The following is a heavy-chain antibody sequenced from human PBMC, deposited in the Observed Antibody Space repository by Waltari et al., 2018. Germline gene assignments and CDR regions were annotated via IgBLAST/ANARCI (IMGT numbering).Heavy chain of an antibody. J-gene: IGHJ5*02. D-gene: IGHD3-3*01. CDR2: IYTSGST. V-gene: IGHV4-61*09. CDR1: GGSIRSRSYY. Sequence: QVQLQESGPGLVKPSQTLSLTCTVSGGSIRSRSYYRSWLRPPAGQGLEWIGYIYTSGSTNYNPSLKSRVTISVDTSKNQFSLKLSSVTAAATAVYYCARGVGDTIFGVAVGWFDPWGQGTLVTVSS. CDR3: ARGVGDTIFGVAVGWFDP.